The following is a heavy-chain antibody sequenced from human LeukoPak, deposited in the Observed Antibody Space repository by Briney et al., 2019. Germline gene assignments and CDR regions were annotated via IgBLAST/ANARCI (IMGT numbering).Heavy chain of an antibody. V-gene: IGHV4-39*01. CDR2: DNCSGTT. J-gene: IGHJ4*02. Sequence: SETLSLTCAVSGGSMTDCRYSWVWIRQSPGKGLEWIGSDNCSGTTYYNPSVQSRLTPSMDPSTTLFSLTLSAVTSTDTAVYYCARILGIEGPFLDYWGQGTLVTVSS. CDR1: GGSMTDCRYS. D-gene: IGHD2-15*01. CDR3: ARILGIEGPFLDY.